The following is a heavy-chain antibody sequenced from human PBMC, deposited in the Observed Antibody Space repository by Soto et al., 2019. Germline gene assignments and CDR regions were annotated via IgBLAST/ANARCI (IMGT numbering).Heavy chain of an antibody. D-gene: IGHD2-2*01. Sequence: QVQLVQSGAEVKKPGASVKVSCKASGYTFTSYDINWVRQATGQGLEWMGWMNPNSGNTCYAQKFQGRVTMTRNTSISTAYRELSSLRAEDTAVYYCARGLCGSFSCYYRRMDVWGKGTTVTVSS. CDR2: MNPNSGNT. V-gene: IGHV1-8*01. J-gene: IGHJ6*03. CDR3: ARGLCGSFSCYYRRMDV. CDR1: GYTFTSYD.